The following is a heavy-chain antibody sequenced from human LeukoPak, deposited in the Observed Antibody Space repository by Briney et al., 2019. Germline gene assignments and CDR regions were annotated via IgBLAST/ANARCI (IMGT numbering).Heavy chain of an antibody. V-gene: IGHV1-69*05. CDR2: IIPIFGTA. CDR3: ARAAVGRPNYYYYMDV. CDR1: GGTFSSYA. Sequence: SVKVSCKASGGTFSSYAISWVRQAPGQGLEWMGGIIPIFGTANYAQKFQGRVTITTDGSTSTAYMELSSLRSEDTAVYYCARAAVGRPNYYYYMDVWGKGTTVTVSS. D-gene: IGHD1-26*01. J-gene: IGHJ6*03.